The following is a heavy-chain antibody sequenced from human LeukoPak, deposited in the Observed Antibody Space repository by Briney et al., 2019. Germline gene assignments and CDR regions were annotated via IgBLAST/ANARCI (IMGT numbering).Heavy chain of an antibody. CDR3: AREAGYSGFNWFDP. V-gene: IGHV3-66*01. CDR1: GFTVSSNY. J-gene: IGHJ5*02. D-gene: IGHD5-12*01. Sequence: GGSLRLSCAASGFTVSSNYMSWVRQAPGKGLEWVSVIYSGGSTYYADSVKGRFTISRDNSKNTLYLQMNSLRAEDTAVYYCAREAGYSGFNWFDPWGQGTLVTVSS. CDR2: IYSGGST.